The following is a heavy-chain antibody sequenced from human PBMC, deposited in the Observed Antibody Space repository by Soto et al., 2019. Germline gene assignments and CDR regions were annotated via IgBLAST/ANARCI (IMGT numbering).Heavy chain of an antibody. V-gene: IGHV4-31*03. CDR1: GGSISSGDYY. CDR3: ARAGFGELFSNWFDP. Sequence: SETLSLTCTVSGGSISSGDYYWSWIRQHPGKGLEWIGYIYYSGSTNYNPSLKSRVTISVDKSRNQFSLKLSSVTAADTAVYYCARAGFGELFSNWFDPWGQGTLVTVSS. J-gene: IGHJ5*02. CDR2: IYYSGST. D-gene: IGHD3-10*01.